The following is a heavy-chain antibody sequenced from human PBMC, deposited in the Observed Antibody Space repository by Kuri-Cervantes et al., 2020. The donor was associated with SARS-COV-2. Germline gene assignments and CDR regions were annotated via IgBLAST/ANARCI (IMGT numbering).Heavy chain of an antibody. J-gene: IGHJ6*03. CDR1: GGSISSGDYY. CDR3: ARTLASITGTYMDV. Sequence: LRLSCTVSGGSISSGDYYWSWIRQPPGKGLEWIGYIYYSGSTYYNPSLKSRVTISVDTSKNQFSLKLSSVTAADMAVYYCARTLASITGTYMDVWGKGTTVTVSS. V-gene: IGHV4-30-4*08. CDR2: IYYSGST. D-gene: IGHD1-7*01.